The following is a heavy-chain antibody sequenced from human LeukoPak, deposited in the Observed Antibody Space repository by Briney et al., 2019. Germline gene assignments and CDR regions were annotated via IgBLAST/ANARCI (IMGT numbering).Heavy chain of an antibody. CDR3: ARSSDYDAFDI. V-gene: IGHV4-38-2*01. CDR1: GYSISSDYY. J-gene: IGHJ3*02. Sequence: SETLSLTCAVSGYSISSDYYWGWIRQPPGKGLEWIGEINHSGSTNYNPSLKSRVTISVDTSKNQFSLKLSSVTAADTAVYYCARSSDYDAFDIWGQGTMVTVSS. D-gene: IGHD4-11*01. CDR2: INHSGST.